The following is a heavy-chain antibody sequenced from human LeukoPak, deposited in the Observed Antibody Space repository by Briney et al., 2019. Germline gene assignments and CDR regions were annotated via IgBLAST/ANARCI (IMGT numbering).Heavy chain of an antibody. CDR2: INHRGST. J-gene: IGHJ6*03. D-gene: IGHD3-10*01. V-gene: IGHV4-34*01. Sequence: SETLSLTCAVYGGSFSGYYWSWIRQPPGKGLEWIGEINHRGSTNYNPSLKSRVTMSIDTSKNQFSLKLSSVTAADTAVYYCARRLGRKFGERFYYYHYMDVWGKGTTVTISS. CDR3: ARRLGRKFGERFYYYHYMDV. CDR1: GGSFSGYY.